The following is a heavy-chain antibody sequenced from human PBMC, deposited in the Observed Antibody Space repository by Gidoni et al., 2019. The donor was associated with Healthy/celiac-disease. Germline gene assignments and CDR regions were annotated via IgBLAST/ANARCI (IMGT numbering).Heavy chain of an antibody. Sequence: SGYTFTGYYMHWVRQAPGQGLEWMGWINPNSGGTNYAQKFQGRVTMTRDTSSSTAYMELSRLRSDDTAVDYWARDGRYCSGGSCYYYYGMDVWGQGTTVTGSS. J-gene: IGHJ6*02. CDR1: GYTFTGYY. D-gene: IGHD2-15*01. CDR3: ARDGRYCSGGSCYYYYGMDV. CDR2: INPNSGGT. V-gene: IGHV1-2*02.